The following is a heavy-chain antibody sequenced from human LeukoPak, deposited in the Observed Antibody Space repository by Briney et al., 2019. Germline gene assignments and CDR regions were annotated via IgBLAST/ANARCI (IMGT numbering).Heavy chain of an antibody. J-gene: IGHJ4*02. V-gene: IGHV3-23*01. CDR3: AKGNNSRATSFDY. CDR1: GFTFSSYI. D-gene: IGHD2/OR15-2a*01. CDR2: ITASGGST. Sequence: GGSLRLSCAASGFTFSSYIMSWVRQAPGKGLEWVSSITASGGSTYYADSVRGRFTISRDNSKNTLYVQLNSLRGEHTAVYYCAKGNNSRATSFDYWGQGTLVTVSS.